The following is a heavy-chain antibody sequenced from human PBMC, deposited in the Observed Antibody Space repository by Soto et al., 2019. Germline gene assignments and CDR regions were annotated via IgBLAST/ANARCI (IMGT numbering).Heavy chain of an antibody. Sequence: PSETLSLTCAVYGGSFSGYYWSWIRQPPGKGLEWIGEINHSGSTNYNPSLKSRVTISVDTSKNQFSLKLSSVTAADTALYFCARGVYGAYLDYWGQGIPVTVSS. CDR3: ARGVYGAYLDY. J-gene: IGHJ4*02. V-gene: IGHV4-34*01. CDR2: INHSGST. CDR1: GGSFSGYY. D-gene: IGHD3-10*01.